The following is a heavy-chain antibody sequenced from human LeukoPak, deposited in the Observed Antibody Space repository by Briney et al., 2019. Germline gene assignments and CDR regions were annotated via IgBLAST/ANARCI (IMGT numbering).Heavy chain of an antibody. J-gene: IGHJ4*02. D-gene: IGHD7-27*01. CDR2: ISGSGGST. Sequence: GGSLRLSCAASGFTFSSYAMSWVRQAPGKGLEWVSDISGSGGSTYYADSVKGRFTISRDNSKNTLYLQMNSLRAEDTAVYYCAILGTSQLFDYWGQGTLVTVSS. V-gene: IGHV3-23*01. CDR1: GFTFSSYA. CDR3: AILGTSQLFDY.